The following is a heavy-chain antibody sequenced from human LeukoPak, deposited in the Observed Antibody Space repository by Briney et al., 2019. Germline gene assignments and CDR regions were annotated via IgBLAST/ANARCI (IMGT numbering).Heavy chain of an antibody. CDR2: ISDNGGRT. CDR1: GFTFSGYA. CDR3: ATDREGDPSAYYLV. V-gene: IGHV3-23*01. J-gene: IGHJ4*02. D-gene: IGHD3-22*01. Sequence: GGSLRLSCAASGFTFSGYAMSWVRQAPGKGLEWVSTISDNGGRTYYADSVKGPFTISRDNSKNTLFLQMNSLRAEDSAVYYCATDREGDPSAYYLVGGQGTLITVSS.